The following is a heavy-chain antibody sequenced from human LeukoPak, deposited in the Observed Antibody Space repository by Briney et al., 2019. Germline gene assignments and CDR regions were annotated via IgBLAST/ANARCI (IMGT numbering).Heavy chain of an antibody. V-gene: IGHV1-3*01. J-gene: IGHJ6*02. CDR3: ARSILVVPVASHLNYGVDV. CDR2: INAGDGST. Sequence: ASVKVSCKASGCTFAKYAIHWVRQAPGQRLEWMGWINAGDGSTRYSQKFHGGVTITRDTSASTAYMELSSLRSEDTAVYYCARSILVVPVASHLNYGVDVWGQGTTVTVSS. CDR1: GCTFAKYA. D-gene: IGHD2-2*01.